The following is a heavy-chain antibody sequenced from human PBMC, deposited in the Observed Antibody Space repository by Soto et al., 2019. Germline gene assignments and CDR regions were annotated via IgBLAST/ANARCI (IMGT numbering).Heavy chain of an antibody. CDR2: IIPIFGTA. CDR1: GGTFSSYA. Sequence: ASVKVSCKASGGTFSSYAISWVRQAPGQGLEWMGGIIPIFGTANYAQKFQGRVTVTADKSTSTAYMELSSLRSEDTAVYYCARRTGSGYFDYWGQGTLVTVCS. J-gene: IGHJ4*02. V-gene: IGHV1-69*06. CDR3: ARRTGSGYFDY. D-gene: IGHD2-15*01.